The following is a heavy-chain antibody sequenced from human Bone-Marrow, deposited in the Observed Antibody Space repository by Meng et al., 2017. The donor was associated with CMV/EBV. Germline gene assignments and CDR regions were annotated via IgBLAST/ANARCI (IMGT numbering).Heavy chain of an antibody. V-gene: IGHV3-74*01. CDR1: GFTFSSYW. D-gene: IGHD2-2*01. J-gene: IGHJ4*02. CDR2: INSDGSST. CDR3: ARVSGYCSSTSCYPCFDY. Sequence: GESLKISCAASGFTFSSYWMHWVRQAPGKGLVWVSRINSDGSSTSYADSVKGRFTISRDNAKNTLYLQMNSLRAEDTAVYYCARVSGYCSSTSCYPCFDYWGQGTRVTGSS.